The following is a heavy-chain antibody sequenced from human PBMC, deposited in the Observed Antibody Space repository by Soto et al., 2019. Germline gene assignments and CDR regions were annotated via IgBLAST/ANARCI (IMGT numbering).Heavy chain of an antibody. CDR1: GFSFSTCG. V-gene: IGHV3-33*01. Sequence: QVQLVESGGGVVQPGRSLRLSCAASGFSFSTCGMNWVRQAPGKGLEWVALIWYDGSDKYYADSVKGRFTISRDNSKNTLYLQMNSLRAEETAVYHGASERRGSSRTRGGYSYVGMDVWGQGTTVTVSS. CDR3: ASERRGSSRTRGGYSYVGMDV. J-gene: IGHJ6*02. D-gene: IGHD6-13*01. CDR2: IWYDGSDK.